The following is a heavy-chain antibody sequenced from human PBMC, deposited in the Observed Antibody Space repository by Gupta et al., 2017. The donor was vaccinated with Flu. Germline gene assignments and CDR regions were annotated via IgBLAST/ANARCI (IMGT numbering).Heavy chain of an antibody. CDR3: AGALYGSGSYYEYYFDY. V-gene: IGHV3-11*01. CDR1: GFTFSDHY. CDR2: IGNRGSTI. D-gene: IGHD3-10*01. Sequence: QVQLVESGGGLVKPGGSLRLSCAASGFTFSDHYMGWIRQAPGKGLESLSYIGNRGSTIFYADSVKGRFTISRDNTKNSLYLHMNSLRADDTAVYYCAGALYGSGSYYEYYFDYWGRGTVVTVSS. J-gene: IGHJ4*02.